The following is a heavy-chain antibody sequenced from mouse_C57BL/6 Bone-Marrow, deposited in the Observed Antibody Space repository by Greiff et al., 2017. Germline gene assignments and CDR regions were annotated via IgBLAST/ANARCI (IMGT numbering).Heavy chain of an antibody. CDR2: LDPSDGYT. CDR1: GYTFTSYW. J-gene: IGHJ1*03. Sequence: VQLQQPGAELVKPGASVKLSCKASGYTFTSYWMQWVKQRPGQGLEWIGELDPSDGYTNYNQKFKGKATLTVDTSSSTAYMQLSSLTSEDSAVYYCAREEFDGYHWYFDVWGTGTTVTVSS. V-gene: IGHV1-50*01. CDR3: AREEFDGYHWYFDV. D-gene: IGHD2-3*01.